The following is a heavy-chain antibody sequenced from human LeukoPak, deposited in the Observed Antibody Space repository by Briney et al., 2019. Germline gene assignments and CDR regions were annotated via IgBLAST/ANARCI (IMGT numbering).Heavy chain of an antibody. CDR1: GYSFTSYW. D-gene: IGHD4-23*01. J-gene: IGHJ4*02. CDR3: ARRDYGGKHFDY. Sequence: GESLKISCKTSGYSFTSYWITWVRQMPGKGLEWMGIIYPDDSDTTYSPSFQGQVTISADNSINTAYLQWSSLKASDTAMYYCARRDYGGKHFDYWGQGTLVTVSS. CDR2: IYPDDSDT. V-gene: IGHV5-51*01.